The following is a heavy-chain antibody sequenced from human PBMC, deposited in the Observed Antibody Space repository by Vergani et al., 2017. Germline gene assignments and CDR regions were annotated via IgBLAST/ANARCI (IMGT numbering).Heavy chain of an antibody. CDR1: GFTLSNYD. V-gene: IGHV3-30*02. D-gene: IGHD3-16*01. Sequence: QVQLVESGGGVVQRGGSLRLSCATSGFTLSNYDIQWIRQGPGKGLEFVAFIQFDGSNQYYADSVKGRFTLSRDFSKNTLYLQMNSLRTDDTATYYCAKHFRGWGTDYWGQRTQVIVSS. J-gene: IGHJ4*02. CDR3: AKHFRGWGTDY. CDR2: IQFDGSNQ.